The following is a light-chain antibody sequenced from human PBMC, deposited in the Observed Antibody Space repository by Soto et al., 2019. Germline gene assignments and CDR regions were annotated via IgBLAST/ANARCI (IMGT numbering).Light chain of an antibody. Sequence: DIQMTQSPSTLSASVGDRVTITCRASQSMSSWLAWYQQKPGKAPKLLIYDASSLESGVLSRFSGSGAGTEFTLTISSLQPDDFATYYCKQYNSYSGTFGQGNKVEIK. V-gene: IGKV1-5*01. CDR1: QSMSSW. CDR3: KQYNSYSGT. J-gene: IGKJ1*01. CDR2: DAS.